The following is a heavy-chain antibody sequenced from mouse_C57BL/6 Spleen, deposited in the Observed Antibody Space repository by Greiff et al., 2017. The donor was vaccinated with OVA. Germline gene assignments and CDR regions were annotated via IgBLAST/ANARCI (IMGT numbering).Heavy chain of an antibody. CDR1: GYSFTSYY. CDR3: ARSIDGYPAWFAY. J-gene: IGHJ3*01. D-gene: IGHD2-3*01. V-gene: IGHV1-66*01. Sequence: VQLQQSGPELVQPGASVKISCKASGYSFTSYYIHWVQQRPGQGLEWIGWIYPGSGNTKYTEKFKGKATLTADTSSSTAYVQLSSLTSEDSAVYYCARSIDGYPAWFAYWGQGTLVTVSA. CDR2: IYPGSGNT.